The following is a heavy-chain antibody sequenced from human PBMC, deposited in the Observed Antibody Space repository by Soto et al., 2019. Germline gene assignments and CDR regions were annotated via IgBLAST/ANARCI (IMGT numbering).Heavy chain of an antibody. J-gene: IGHJ3*02. V-gene: IGHV3-7*01. Sequence: EVQLVESGGGLVQPGGALRLSCAASGFTVSRYWMGWVRQAPGKGLEWGGKMKDEGSEKYYVESVKGRFTISRDNAKNSLYLQMNSLRPEDTAVYYCASDYSDSGSYYSLGSFDIWGQGTMVTVSS. CDR2: MKDEGSEK. D-gene: IGHD3-10*01. CDR3: ASDYSDSGSYYSLGSFDI. CDR1: GFTVSRYW.